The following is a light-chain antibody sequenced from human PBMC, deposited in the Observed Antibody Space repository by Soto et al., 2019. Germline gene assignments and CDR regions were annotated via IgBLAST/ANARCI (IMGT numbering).Light chain of an antibody. CDR3: TSYTSSNTLYV. Sequence: QSVLTQPASVSGSPGQSITISCPGTSREVGAYDFVSWYQQHPDKAPKLMIYDVSNRPSGVPDRFSGSKSGNTASLTISGLLAEDEADYYCTSYTSSNTLYVFGTGTKVTVL. V-gene: IGLV2-14*01. CDR2: DVS. J-gene: IGLJ1*01. CDR1: SREVGAYDF.